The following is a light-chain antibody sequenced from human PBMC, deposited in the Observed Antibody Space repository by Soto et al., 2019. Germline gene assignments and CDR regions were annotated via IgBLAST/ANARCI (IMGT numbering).Light chain of an antibody. Sequence: EIVMTQSPATLYVSPGERATLSCRASQSVSSNLAWYQQKPGQAPRPLIYGASTRATGIPARFSGSGSGTEFTLTISSLQSEDFAVYYCQQYNNWPPWAFGQGTKVEIK. CDR1: QSVSSN. V-gene: IGKV3-15*01. J-gene: IGKJ1*01. CDR3: QQYNNWPPWA. CDR2: GAS.